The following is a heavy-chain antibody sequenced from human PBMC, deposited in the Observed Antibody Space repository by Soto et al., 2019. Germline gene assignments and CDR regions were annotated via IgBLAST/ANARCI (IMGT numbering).Heavy chain of an antibody. CDR2: INERGST. V-gene: IGHV4-34*01. J-gene: IGHJ4*02. D-gene: IGHD1-1*01. CDR3: ARGSGIVALPGELEDVKYDY. Sequence: QVQLQQWGAGLVKPSETLSLSCAVYGQSFSGHSWAWIRQPPGKGLEWSGEINERGSTYYNPSLKSRVTISTDTSKNQFSLKLSSVSAADTAAYFCARGSGIVALPGELEDVKYDYWGQGTLVNVSS. CDR1: GQSFSGHS.